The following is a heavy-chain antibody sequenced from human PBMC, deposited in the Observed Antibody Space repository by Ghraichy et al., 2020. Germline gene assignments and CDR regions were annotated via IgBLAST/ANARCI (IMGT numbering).Heavy chain of an antibody. CDR1: GYTLTELS. Sequence: ASVKVSCKVSGYTLTELSMHWVRQAPGKGLEWMGGFDPEDGETIYAQKFQGRVTMTEDTSTDTAYMELSSLRSEDTAVYYCATDSGGSYYPWFDYWGQGTLVTVSS. CDR3: ATDSGGSYYPWFDY. D-gene: IGHD1-26*01. J-gene: IGHJ4*02. CDR2: FDPEDGET. V-gene: IGHV1-24*01.